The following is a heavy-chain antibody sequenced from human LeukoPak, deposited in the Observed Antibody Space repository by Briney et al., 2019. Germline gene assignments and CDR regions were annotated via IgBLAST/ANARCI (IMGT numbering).Heavy chain of an antibody. CDR2: ISWNSGSI. Sequence: PGRSLRLSCAASGFTSDDYAMHWVRHAPGKGLEWVSGISWNSGSIGYADSVKGRFTISRDNAKNSLYLQMNSLRAEDTALYYCAKDAHYYYYYGMDVWGQGTTVTVSS. V-gene: IGHV3-9*02. CDR1: GFTSDDYA. CDR3: AKDAHYYYYYGMDV. J-gene: IGHJ6*02.